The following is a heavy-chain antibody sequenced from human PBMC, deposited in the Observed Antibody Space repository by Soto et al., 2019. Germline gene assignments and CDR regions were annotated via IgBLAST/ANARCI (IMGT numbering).Heavy chain of an antibody. D-gene: IGHD1-26*01. CDR1: GYTFMTYG. V-gene: IGHV1-3*01. CDR2: INPGSGNA. J-gene: IGHJ4*02. Sequence: QAQLVQSGAEVKKPGASVKVSCQTSGYTFMTYGLRWVRQAPGQRLEWMGSINPGSGNAEYSEKLQGRLTITRNTSARTVHMELTSRASEDTAVYYCARVGMSWDAGFSHWGQGTLVTVSA. CDR3: ARVGMSWDAGFSH.